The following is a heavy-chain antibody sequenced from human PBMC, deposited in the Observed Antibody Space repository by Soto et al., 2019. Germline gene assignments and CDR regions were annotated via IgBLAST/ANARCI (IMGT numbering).Heavy chain of an antibody. CDR2: ISYNGRNK. D-gene: IGHD3-16*01. J-gene: IGHJ4*02. CDR3: ARQAKIGDRSQFYFDS. V-gene: IGHV3-30*04. Sequence: GGSLRLSCAASGFTVSFYAMHWVRQAPGKGLEWVAVISYNGRNKHYVDSVKGRFTISRDNSQDTLYLQMDSLRPDDTAVYYCARQAKIGDRSQFYFDSWGQGTLVTVSS. CDR1: GFTVSFYA.